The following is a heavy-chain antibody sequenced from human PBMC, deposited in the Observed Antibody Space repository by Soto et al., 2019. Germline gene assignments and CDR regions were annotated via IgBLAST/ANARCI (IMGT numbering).Heavy chain of an antibody. CDR1: GYTFTNYA. CDR2: INAGNGNT. J-gene: IGHJ4*02. Sequence: QVHLVQSGAEVKKPGASVKVSCKASGYTFTNYAIHWVRQAPGQRLEWMGWINAGNGNTKYSQKFQGRVTLTRDTSASTVYMEMSSLRSEDTAVYYCARVQSGSDWGYYFDYWGQGTLVTVSS. CDR3: ARVQSGSDWGYYFDY. D-gene: IGHD2-15*01. V-gene: IGHV1-3*01.